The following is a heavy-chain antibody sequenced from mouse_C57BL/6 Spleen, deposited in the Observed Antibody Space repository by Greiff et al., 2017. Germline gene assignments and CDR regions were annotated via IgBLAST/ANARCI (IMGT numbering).Heavy chain of an antibody. Sequence: EVKLVESGGGLVQPGGSLKLSCAASGFTFSDYYMYWVRQTPEKRLEWVAYISNGGGSTYYPDTVKGRFTISRDNAKNTLYLQMSRLKSEDTAMYYCARQSYGNLLYFDVWGTGTTVTVSS. J-gene: IGHJ1*03. CDR1: GFTFSDYY. V-gene: IGHV5-12*01. D-gene: IGHD2-1*01. CDR3: ARQSYGNLLYFDV. CDR2: ISNGGGST.